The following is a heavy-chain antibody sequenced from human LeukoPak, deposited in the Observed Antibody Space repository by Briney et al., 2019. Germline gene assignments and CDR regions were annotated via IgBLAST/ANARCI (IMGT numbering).Heavy chain of an antibody. CDR2: IYPGDSDT. CDR1: GYSFTNYW. Sequence: GASLKISCKGSGYSFTNYWIGWVRQMPGKGLEWMGIIYPGDSDTRYSPSFQGQVTISADKSISTAYLQWSSLKASDSAMYYCARTYCSSTSCYDAWGQGTLVTVSS. J-gene: IGHJ5*02. CDR3: ARTYCSSTSCYDA. V-gene: IGHV5-51*01. D-gene: IGHD2-2*01.